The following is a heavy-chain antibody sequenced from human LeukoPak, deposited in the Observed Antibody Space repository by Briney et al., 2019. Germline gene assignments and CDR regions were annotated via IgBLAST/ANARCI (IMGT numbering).Heavy chain of an antibody. Sequence: ASVKVSCKASGGTFSSYAISWVRQAPGQRLEWMGGFIPIFGTPNYAQEFQGRVTITADESTSTAYMELSSLRSEDTAVYYCARDLGPAGWYFDLWGRGTLVTVSS. J-gene: IGHJ2*01. CDR3: ARDLGPAGWYFDL. CDR1: GGTFSSYA. V-gene: IGHV1-69*13. D-gene: IGHD7-27*01. CDR2: FIPIFGTP.